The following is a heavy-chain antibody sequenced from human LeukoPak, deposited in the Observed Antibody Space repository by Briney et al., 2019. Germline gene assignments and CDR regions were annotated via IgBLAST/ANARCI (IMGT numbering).Heavy chain of an antibody. J-gene: IGHJ5*02. Sequence: GASVKVSCKASGYTFTGYYMHWVRQAPGQGLEWMGWINPNSGGTNYAQKFQGRVTMTRDTSISTAYMELSRLRSDDTAVYYCARGSASSWYSLFSSGQGTLVTVSS. CDR2: INPNSGGT. CDR3: ARGSASSWYSLFS. CDR1: GYTFTGYY. V-gene: IGHV1-2*02. D-gene: IGHD6-13*01.